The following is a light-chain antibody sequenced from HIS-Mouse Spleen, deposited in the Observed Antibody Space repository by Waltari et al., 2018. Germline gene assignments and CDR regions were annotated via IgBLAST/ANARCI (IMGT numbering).Light chain of an antibody. J-gene: IGLJ3*02. Sequence: QSALTQPASVSGSPGLSITISCTGTSRDVGSYTLVSWYQQHPGKAPKHIIYEGSKRPSGVSNRFSGSKSGNTASLTISGLQAEDEADYYCCSYAGSSTWVFGGGTKLTVL. CDR2: EGS. CDR3: CSYAGSSTWV. V-gene: IGLV2-23*01. CDR1: SRDVGSYTL.